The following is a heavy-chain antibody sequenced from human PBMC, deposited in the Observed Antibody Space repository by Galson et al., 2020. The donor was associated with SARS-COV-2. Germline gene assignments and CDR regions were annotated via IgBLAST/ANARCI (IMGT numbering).Heavy chain of an antibody. D-gene: IGHD3-22*01. J-gene: IGHJ5*02. V-gene: IGHV4-39*01. CDR2: FYYGEST. CDR1: GGSISSRGFY. Sequence: SETLSLTCTVSGGSISSRGFYWAWIRQPPGKGLEWIGTFYYGESTYYNPSLKSRVTISVDTSKNQFSLKLSSVTAADTAFYYCASPISYYYDISGYPWGQGTLVTVSS. CDR3: ASPISYYYDISGYP.